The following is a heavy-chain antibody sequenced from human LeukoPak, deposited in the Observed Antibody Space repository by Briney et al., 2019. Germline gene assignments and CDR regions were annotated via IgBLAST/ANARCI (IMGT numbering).Heavy chain of an antibody. V-gene: IGHV3-74*01. CDR2: INSDGSST. D-gene: IGHD6-13*01. CDR3: ASGIAAAHYLNPIYDY. J-gene: IGHJ4*02. CDR1: GFTFSAYW. Sequence: PGGSLRLSCAASGFTFSAYWVHWVRQAPGKGLVWVSRINSDGSSTSYADSVKGRLTISRDNAKNSLYLQMNSLRAEDTAVYYCASGIAAAHYLNPIYDYWGQGTLVTVSS.